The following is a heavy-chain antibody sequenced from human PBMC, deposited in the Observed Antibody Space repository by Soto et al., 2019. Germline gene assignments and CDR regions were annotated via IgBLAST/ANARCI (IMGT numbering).Heavy chain of an antibody. CDR2: IIPIFAST. V-gene: IGHV1-69*01. Sequence: QLQLVQSGAEVKKPGSSVKVSCKSSGGSFSTYGLSWVRQAPGQGVEWMGGIIPIFASTTYAQKLEGRVTITADESKNTAYMEPRSLRSDDTAIYYCAGGREQNFGVVLINYYGMDAWGQGTAVTVS. J-gene: IGHJ6*02. D-gene: IGHD3-3*01. CDR3: AGGREQNFGVVLINYYGMDA. CDR1: GGSFSTYG.